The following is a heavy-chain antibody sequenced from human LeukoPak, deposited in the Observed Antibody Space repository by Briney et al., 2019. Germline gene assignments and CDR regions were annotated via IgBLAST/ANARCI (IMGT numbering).Heavy chain of an antibody. CDR2: IYTSGST. J-gene: IGHJ4*02. V-gene: IGHV4-4*07. CDR1: GASISGYY. D-gene: IGHD1-26*01. CDR3: ANSQVGATRMIDY. Sequence: PSETLSLTCSVSGASISGYYWSWIRQPAGKGLEWIGRIYTSGSTNYNPSLKSRVTMSVDTSKNQFSLKLSSVTAADTAVYYCANSQVGATRMIDYWGQGTLVTVSS.